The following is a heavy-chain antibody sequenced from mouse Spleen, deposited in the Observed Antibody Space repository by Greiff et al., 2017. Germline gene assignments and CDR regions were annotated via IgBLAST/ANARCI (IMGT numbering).Heavy chain of an antibody. CDR1: DSEVFPIAY. CDR3: ARRGYGDYEWYFDV. V-gene: IGHV15-2*01. J-gene: IGHJ1*01. D-gene: IGHD2-13*01. Sequence: QVQLQQSGSELRSPGSSVKLSCKDFDSEVFPIAYMSWVRQKPGHGFEWIGGILPSIGRTIYGEKFEDKATLDADTLSNTAYLELNSLTSEDSAIYYCARRGYGDYEWYFDVWGAGTTVTVSS. CDR2: ILPSIGRT.